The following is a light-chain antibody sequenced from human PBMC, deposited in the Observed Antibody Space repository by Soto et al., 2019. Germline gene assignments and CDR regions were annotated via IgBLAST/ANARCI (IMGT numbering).Light chain of an antibody. CDR2: NVI. CDR1: SSDVGVYNF. V-gene: IGLV2-11*01. CDR3: CPYAGSYTYV. Sequence: HSALTHPRSVSGSPGQSVTISCTGTSSDVGVYNFVSWYQHHPGKAPKLMIYNVIQRPSGVPDRFSASKSGNTASLTISGLQAEDEADYYCCPYAGSYTYVARTGTTVTV. J-gene: IGLJ1*01.